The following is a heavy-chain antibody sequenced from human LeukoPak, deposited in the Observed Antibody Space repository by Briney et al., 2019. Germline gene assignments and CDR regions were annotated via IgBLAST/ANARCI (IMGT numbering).Heavy chain of an antibody. D-gene: IGHD2-15*01. CDR2: ITNDGSKK. J-gene: IGHJ4*02. Sequence: GGSLRLSCAASGFTVSHNYMSWVRQAPGKGLEWVALITNDGSKKYYGDSVRGRFTISRDNSNSTLYLQMHSLRLEDTAVYYCALIEGGRCYLCDFWGQGNLVVVSS. CDR3: ALIEGGRCYLCDF. V-gene: IGHV3-30*03. CDR1: GFTVSHNY.